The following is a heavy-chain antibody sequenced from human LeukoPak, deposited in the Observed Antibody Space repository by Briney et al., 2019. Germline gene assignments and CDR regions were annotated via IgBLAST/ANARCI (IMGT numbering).Heavy chain of an antibody. V-gene: IGHV3-21*01. D-gene: IGHD3-3*01. J-gene: IGHJ4*02. CDR3: ARVWSDCYVTNCYISEY. Sequence: GGSRRLSCAAPGFTFSSYSLNWFRKAPGERLEWVSSISSSSTYIYYADSVKGRFTISRDDAKNSLFLQMNSLRAEDTAVYYCARVWSDCYVTNCYISEYWGQGTLVTVSS. CDR2: ISSSSTYI. CDR1: GFTFSSYS.